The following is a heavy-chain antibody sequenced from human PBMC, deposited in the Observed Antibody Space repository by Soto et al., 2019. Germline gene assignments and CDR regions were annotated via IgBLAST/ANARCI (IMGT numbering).Heavy chain of an antibody. CDR1: GGSISEKY. Sequence: SETLSLTCIVSGGSISEKYWNWVRQPPGKGLEWIGLIFASGHTDYNPSLKSRVTMSVDASKNQFSLRLTSMTAADTAVYYCVASLAASGLNWLDPWGRGTLVTVSS. V-gene: IGHV4-4*07. CDR2: IFASGHT. CDR3: VASLAASGLNWLDP. D-gene: IGHD6-13*01. J-gene: IGHJ5*02.